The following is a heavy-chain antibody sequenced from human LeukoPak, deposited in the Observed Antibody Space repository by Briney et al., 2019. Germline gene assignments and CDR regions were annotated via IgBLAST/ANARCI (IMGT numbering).Heavy chain of an antibody. CDR3: VRGFFYTGMDV. CDR2: TYYRSKWNN. Sequence: SQTLSLTCAISGDSVSTNSATWTWLRQSPSRGLEWLGRTYYRSKWNNDYAVSMKSRITINPDTSKNQFSLQLNSVTPEDTAAYYCVRGFFYTGMDVWGQGTTVTVSS. V-gene: IGHV6-1*01. CDR1: GDSVSTNSAT. D-gene: IGHD3-16*01. J-gene: IGHJ6*02.